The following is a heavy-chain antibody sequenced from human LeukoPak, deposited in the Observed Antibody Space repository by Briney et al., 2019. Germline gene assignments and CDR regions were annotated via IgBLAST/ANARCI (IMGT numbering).Heavy chain of an antibody. CDR3: AKTHGDSLFDL. V-gene: IGHV3-23*01. Sequence: GGSLRLSCAASGFTFSNFAMTWVRQAPGKGLEWVSTISGSGTYYSDSVKGRFTISRDNSKSTVYLQMNSLRVEDTALYYCAKTHGDSLFDLWGRGTLVSVSS. J-gene: IGHJ4*02. CDR1: GFTFSNFA. D-gene: IGHD5-24*01. CDR2: ISGSGT.